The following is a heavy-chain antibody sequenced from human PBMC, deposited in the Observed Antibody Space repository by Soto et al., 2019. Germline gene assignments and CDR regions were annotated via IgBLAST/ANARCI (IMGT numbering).Heavy chain of an antibody. CDR2: INDSGNI. V-gene: IGHV4-34*01. J-gene: IGHJ6*03. Sequence: QVQLQQWGAGLLKPSETLSLTCAVYGGSFSGYQWTWIRQTPGKGLEWIGEINDSGNINYNPSLKSRVTMLVATPKKQLSLKLSSVPAADTAVYYCARGLILWFGELSRRGGYYSYMDVWGKGTTVTVSS. CDR3: ARGLILWFGELSRRGGYYSYMDV. CDR1: GGSFSGYQ. D-gene: IGHD3-10*01.